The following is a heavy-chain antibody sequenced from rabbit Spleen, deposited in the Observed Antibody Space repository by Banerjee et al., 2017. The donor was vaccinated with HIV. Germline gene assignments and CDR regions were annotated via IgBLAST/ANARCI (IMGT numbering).Heavy chain of an antibody. CDR2: IEPIFGNT. Sequence: QEQLEESGGDLVKPGASLTLTCTASGFDFSKYGVSWVRQAPGKGLEWIGYIEPIFGNTYYANWVNGRFTISSHNAQNTLYLQLSSLTAADTATYFCARNYVNAFDPWGQGTLVTVS. D-gene: IGHD1-1*01. CDR3: ARNYVNAFDP. V-gene: IGHV1S47*01. CDR1: GFDFSKYG. J-gene: IGHJ2*01.